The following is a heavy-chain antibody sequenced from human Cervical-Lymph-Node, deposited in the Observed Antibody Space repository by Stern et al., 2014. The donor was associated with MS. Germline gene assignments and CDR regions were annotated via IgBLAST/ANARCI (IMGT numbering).Heavy chain of an antibody. V-gene: IGHV4-31*03. D-gene: IGHD3-16*01. CDR1: GAPVNSGGYY. CDR3: AAIGPLMEGAAFDI. J-gene: IGHJ3*02. CDR2: IHHRGAT. Sequence: VHLVESGPGLVKPSQTLSLSCTVSGAPVNSGGYYWTWIRPVPGKGLEGIGYIHHRGATFYNPPLKSRVTISVDTSENQVSLMLSSVTAADTAVYYCAAIGPLMEGAAFDIWGQGTLVTVSS.